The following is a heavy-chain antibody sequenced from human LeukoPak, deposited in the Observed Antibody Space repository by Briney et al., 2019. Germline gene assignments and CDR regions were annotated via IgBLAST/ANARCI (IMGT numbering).Heavy chain of an antibody. J-gene: IGHJ1*01. CDR3: ARVGRGQH. CDR2: INHSGST. D-gene: IGHD3-10*01. CDR1: GGSFSGYY. Sequence: SETLSLTCAVYGGSFSGYYWNWIRQPPGKGLEWIGEINHSGSTNYNPSLKSRVTISVDTSKNQFSLKLSSVTAADTAVYYCARVGRGQHWGQGTLVTVSS. V-gene: IGHV4-34*01.